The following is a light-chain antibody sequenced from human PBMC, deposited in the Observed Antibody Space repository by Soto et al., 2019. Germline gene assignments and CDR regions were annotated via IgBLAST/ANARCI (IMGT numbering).Light chain of an antibody. CDR1: SSDVGHYNR. CDR3: SLYTSSTFYV. J-gene: IGLJ1*01. Sequence: QSVLTQPPSVAGSPGQSVTISCTGTSSDVGHYNRVSWYQQPPGTAPKLLIYEVSNRPSGVPDRFSGSKSGNTASLTISGLQAEDEADYYCSLYTSSTFYVFGTGTKVTVL. CDR2: EVS. V-gene: IGLV2-18*01.